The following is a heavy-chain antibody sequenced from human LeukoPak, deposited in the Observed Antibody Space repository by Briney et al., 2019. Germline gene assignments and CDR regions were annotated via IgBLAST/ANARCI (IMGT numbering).Heavy chain of an antibody. CDR3: ARGHDLGAFVY. D-gene: IGHD1-1*01. V-gene: IGHV4-59*11. Sequence: KPSETLSLLYAVSGDSLSSHYWSWIRQPPGKGLEWIGFIYYSGTTKYNPSLKSRVTISVDTSKNQFSLKLSSVTAADTAVYYCARGHDLGAFVYCGQGTLVTVSS. CDR2: IYYSGTT. J-gene: IGHJ4*02. CDR1: GDSLSSHY.